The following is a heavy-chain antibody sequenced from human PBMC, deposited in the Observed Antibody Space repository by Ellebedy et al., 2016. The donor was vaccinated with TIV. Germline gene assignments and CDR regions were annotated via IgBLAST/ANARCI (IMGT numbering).Heavy chain of an antibody. J-gene: IGHJ6*02. CDR2: ISGSGGNT. V-gene: IGHV3-23*01. CDR1: GFTFSIYA. Sequence: GESLKISCAASGFTFSIYAMNWVRQAPGKGLEWVSGISGSGGNTFYAASVKGRFTISRDNSKNTVYLQMNSLRAEYTAVYSCAKRAAAAGDYHYYGMDVWGQGTTVTVSS. D-gene: IGHD6-13*01. CDR3: AKRAAAAGDYHYYGMDV.